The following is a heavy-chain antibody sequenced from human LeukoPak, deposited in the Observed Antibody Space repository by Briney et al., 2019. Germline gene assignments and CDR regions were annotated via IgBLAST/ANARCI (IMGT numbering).Heavy chain of an antibody. D-gene: IGHD3-10*01. J-gene: IGHJ4*02. Sequence: SETLSLTCTVSGGSISSYYWSWIRQPPGKGLEWIGYIYYSGSTNYNPSLKSRVTISVDTSKNQFSLKLSSVTAADTAVYYCARRHGSGSYLDYWGQGTWSPSPQ. CDR3: ARRHGSGSYLDY. CDR1: GGSISSYY. CDR2: IYYSGST. V-gene: IGHV4-59*01.